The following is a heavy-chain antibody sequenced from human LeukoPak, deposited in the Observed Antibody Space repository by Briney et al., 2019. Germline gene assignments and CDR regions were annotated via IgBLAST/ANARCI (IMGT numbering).Heavy chain of an antibody. CDR2: IRYSGVTM. J-gene: IGHJ4*02. CDR3: VRDYDYAPDY. V-gene: IGHV3-48*02. CDR1: GFTVSNNY. Sequence: GGSLRLSCAASGFTVSNNYMNWVRQAPGKGLEWVSNIRYSGVTMYYAVSVKGRFTISRDNARNSLYLQMNSLRDEDTAVYYCVRDYDYAPDYWGQGTLVTVSS. D-gene: IGHD4-17*01.